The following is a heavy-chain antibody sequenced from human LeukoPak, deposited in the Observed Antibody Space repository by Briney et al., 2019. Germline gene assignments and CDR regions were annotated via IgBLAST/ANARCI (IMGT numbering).Heavy chain of an antibody. CDR1: GYTFTGYY. CDR2: INPNSGGT. J-gene: IGHJ4*02. V-gene: IGHV1-2*06. Sequence: ASVKVSXKASGYTFTGYYMHWVRQAPGQGLEWMGRINPNSGGTNYAQKFQGRVTMTRDTSISTAYMELSRLRSDDTAVYYCARDWARISSSSGWGQGTLVTVSS. CDR3: ARDWARISSSSG. D-gene: IGHD6-6*01.